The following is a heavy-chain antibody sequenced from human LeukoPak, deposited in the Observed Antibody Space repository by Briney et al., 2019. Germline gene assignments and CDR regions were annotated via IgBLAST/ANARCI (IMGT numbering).Heavy chain of an antibody. V-gene: IGHV3-23*01. CDR1: GFTFSSYA. J-gene: IGHJ4*02. D-gene: IGHD3-3*01. CDR3: AKAAFWSHFED. CDR2: ISTSGGTT. Sequence: GGSLRLSCAASGFTFSSYAMSWVRQAPGKGLEWVSAISTSGGTTHYADSVKGRFTISRENSKNTPYLPLNSLRTKDTAVYYFAKAAFWSHFEDWGQGTLVTVSS.